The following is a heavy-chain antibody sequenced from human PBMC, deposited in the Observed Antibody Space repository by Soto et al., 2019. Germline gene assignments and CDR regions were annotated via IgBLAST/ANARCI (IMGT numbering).Heavy chain of an antibody. J-gene: IGHJ5*02. CDR2: FNGNGGLT. V-gene: IGHV3-23*01. Sequence: PGGSLRLSCATSGFTFSIYAMTWVRQAPGKGLEWVSTFNGNGGLTYYADSVKGRFTISRDNSKNTLYLQMDSLRAEDTAIYYCAKDNSLHWFDPWGQGTLVTVSS. CDR1: GFTFSIYA. D-gene: IGHD2-15*01. CDR3: AKDNSLHWFDP.